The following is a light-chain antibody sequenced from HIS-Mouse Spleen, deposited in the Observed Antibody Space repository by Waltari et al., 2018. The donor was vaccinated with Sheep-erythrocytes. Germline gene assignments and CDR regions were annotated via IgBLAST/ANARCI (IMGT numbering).Light chain of an antibody. Sequence: QSALTQPRSVSGSPGQSVTISCTGTSSDVGGYNYFSWYQQHPGKAPILMIYDVSKRHAAVPECFSRSKSGNPASLTISGLQAEDEADYYCCSYAGSYNHVFATGTKVTVL. J-gene: IGLJ1*01. CDR2: DVS. CDR1: SSDVGGYNY. CDR3: CSYAGSYNHV. V-gene: IGLV2-11*01.